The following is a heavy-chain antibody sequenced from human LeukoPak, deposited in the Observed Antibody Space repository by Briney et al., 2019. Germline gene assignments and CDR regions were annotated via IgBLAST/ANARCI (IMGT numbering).Heavy chain of an antibody. Sequence: PLETLSHTCTVSGDSINNYYWSWIRQPARKGLEWIGRIYSTGTTNYNPSLKSRVTMSVDTSKNQFSLSLSSVTAADTAVYYCAKVRYGTFDWFDPWGQGTLVTVSS. D-gene: IGHD2/OR15-2a*01. CDR3: AKVRYGTFDWFDP. J-gene: IGHJ5*02. CDR1: GDSINNYY. CDR2: IYSTGTT. V-gene: IGHV4-4*07.